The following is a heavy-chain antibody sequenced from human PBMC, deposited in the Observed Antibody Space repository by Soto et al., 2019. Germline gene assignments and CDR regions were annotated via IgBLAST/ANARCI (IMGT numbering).Heavy chain of an antibody. CDR1: GFTFSTDS. CDR3: ARDPHSADSGYDY. D-gene: IGHD5-12*01. Sequence: GGSLRLSCVASGFTFSTDSMNWVRQAPGKGLEWVAHISTSGATRYYADSVKGRFTISRDNAKNSLYLQMNSLRAEDTAVYYCARDPHSADSGYDYWGQGTLVTVSS. CDR2: ISTSGATR. J-gene: IGHJ4*02. V-gene: IGHV3-48*04.